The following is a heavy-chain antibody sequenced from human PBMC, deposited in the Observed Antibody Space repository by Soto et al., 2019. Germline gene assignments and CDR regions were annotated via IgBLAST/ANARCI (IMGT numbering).Heavy chain of an antibody. CDR1: GFTFRSYW. CDR2: ITSDGSST. Sequence: EVQLVESGGGLVQPGGSLRLSCAASGFTFRSYWMQWVRQAPGKGLVWVSWITSDGSSTSYADSVKGRFTISRDNAKNTIFLQMNSLRAEDTAVYFCASGGSSLNFDSWGQGTLVTVSS. J-gene: IGHJ4*02. CDR3: ASGGSSLNFDS. V-gene: IGHV3-74*01. D-gene: IGHD6-13*01.